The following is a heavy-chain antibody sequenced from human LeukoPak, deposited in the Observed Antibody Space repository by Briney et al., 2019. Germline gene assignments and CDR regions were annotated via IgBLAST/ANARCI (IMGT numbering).Heavy chain of an antibody. Sequence: GGSLRLSCAASGFIFSNYVMGWVRQAPGKGLELVSSISDIGIGTYYADSVKGRFTIFRDNSKNILYLQMDSLRAEDTAIYYCAKRGGGTMFAFDIWGQGTMVTVSS. D-gene: IGHD3-10*02. CDR3: AKRGGGTMFAFDI. V-gene: IGHV3-23*01. J-gene: IGHJ3*02. CDR1: GFIFSNYV. CDR2: ISDIGIGT.